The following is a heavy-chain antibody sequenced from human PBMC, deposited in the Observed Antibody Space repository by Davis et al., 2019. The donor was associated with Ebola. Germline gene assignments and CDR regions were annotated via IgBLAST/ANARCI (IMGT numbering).Heavy chain of an antibody. CDR2: ISDSGST. CDR1: GHSIKSGYS. D-gene: IGHD2-2*01. Sequence: SETLSLTCNVSGHSIKSGYSWGWIRQPPGEGLELIGRISDSGSTDYNPSLKSRVSISVDASKNQFSLRLRSVTAADTAIYYCARFVVVPVSSSYNYMDVWGKGATVTVSS. CDR3: ARFVVVPVSSSYNYMDV. V-gene: IGHV4-38-2*02. J-gene: IGHJ6*03.